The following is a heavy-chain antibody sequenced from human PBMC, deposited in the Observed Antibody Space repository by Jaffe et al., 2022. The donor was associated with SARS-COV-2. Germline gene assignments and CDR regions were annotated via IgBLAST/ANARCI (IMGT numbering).Heavy chain of an antibody. CDR1: GYTFTGYA. V-gene: IGHV7-4-1*02. J-gene: IGHJ6*03. CDR2: INTNTGNP. Sequence: QVQLVQSGSELKKPGASVKVSCKASGYTFTGYAMNWVRQAPGQGLEWMGWINTNTGNPTYAQGFTGRFVFSLDTSVSTAYLQISSLKAEDTAVYYCARGAAAATDYYYYYYYMDVWGKGTTVTVSS. D-gene: IGHD6-13*01. CDR3: ARGAAAATDYYYYYYYMDV.